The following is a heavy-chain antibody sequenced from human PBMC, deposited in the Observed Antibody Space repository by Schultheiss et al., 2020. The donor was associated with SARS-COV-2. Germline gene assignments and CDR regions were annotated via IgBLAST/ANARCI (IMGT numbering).Heavy chain of an antibody. J-gene: IGHJ4*02. D-gene: IGHD4-17*01. CDR1: GGSISSGGYY. Sequence: SETLSLTCTVSGGSISSGGYYWSWIRQHPGKGLEWIGYIYYSGSTYYNPSLKSRVTISVDTSKNQFSLKLSSVTAADTAVYYCASLPTVYFDYWGQGTLVTVSS. V-gene: IGHV4-31*03. CDR2: IYYSGST. CDR3: ASLPTVYFDY.